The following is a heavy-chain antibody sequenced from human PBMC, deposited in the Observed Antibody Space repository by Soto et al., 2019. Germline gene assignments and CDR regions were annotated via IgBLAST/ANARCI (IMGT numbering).Heavy chain of an antibody. D-gene: IGHD3-16*01. CDR3: ARCLVSDWFDP. J-gene: IGHJ5*02. CDR2: MNPNSGNT. V-gene: IGHV1-8*01. Sequence: ASVKVSCKASGYTFTIYDINLVRQATGQGLEWMGWMNPNSGNTGYAQKFQGRVTMTRNTSISTAYMELSSLRSEDTAVYYCARCLVSDWFDPWGQGTLVTVSS. CDR1: GYTFTIYD.